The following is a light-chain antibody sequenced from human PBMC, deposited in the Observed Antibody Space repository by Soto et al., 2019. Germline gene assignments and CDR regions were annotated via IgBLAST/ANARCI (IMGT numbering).Light chain of an antibody. CDR3: QQYGSSWLT. CDR1: QSVSSSY. CDR2: GAS. J-gene: IGKJ4*01. V-gene: IGKV3-20*01. Sequence: EVALTQSPGTLSLSPGERATLSCRASQSVSSSYLAWYQQKPGQAPRLLIYGASSSATGLPDRFSGRGSGTDFILTISRLEPEGFAVYYCQQYGSSWLTFGGGTKVEIK.